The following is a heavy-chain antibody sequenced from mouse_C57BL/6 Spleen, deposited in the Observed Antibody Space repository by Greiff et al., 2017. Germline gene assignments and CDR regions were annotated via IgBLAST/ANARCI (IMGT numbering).Heavy chain of an antibody. J-gene: IGHJ1*03. CDR2: ISYDGSN. CDR1: GYSITSGYY. V-gene: IGHV3-6*01. CDR3: ARGVVKGYFDV. Sequence: EVQLVESGPGLVKPSQSLSLTCSVTGYSITSGYYWNWIRQFPGNKLEWMGYISYDGSNNYNPSLKNRISITRDTSKNQFFLKLNSVTTEDTATYYCARGVVKGYFDVWGTGTTVTVSS. D-gene: IGHD1-1*02.